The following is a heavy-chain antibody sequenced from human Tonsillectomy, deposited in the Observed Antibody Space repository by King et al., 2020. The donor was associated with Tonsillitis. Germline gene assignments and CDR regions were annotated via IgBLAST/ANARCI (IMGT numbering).Heavy chain of an antibody. D-gene: IGHD1-26*01. Sequence: VQLVESGGGVVQPGRSLRLSCAASGFTFSSYAMHWVRQAPGKGLEWVAVISYDGSNKYYADSVKGRFTISRDNSKNTLYLQMNSLRAEDTAVYYCARDQRSYWPNYYYYGMDVWGQGTTVTVSS. CDR3: ARDQRSYWPNYYYYGMDV. CDR2: ISYDGSNK. J-gene: IGHJ6*02. V-gene: IGHV3-30-3*01. CDR1: GFTFSSYA.